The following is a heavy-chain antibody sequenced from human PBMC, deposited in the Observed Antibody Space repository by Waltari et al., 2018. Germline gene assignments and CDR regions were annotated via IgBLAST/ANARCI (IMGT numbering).Heavy chain of an antibody. V-gene: IGHV1-3*01. CDR2: INAGNGNT. Sequence: QVQLVQSGAEVKTPGASVKVSCTASGSTFTSYAMHWVRQAPGPRLEWMGWINAGNGNTKYSQKFQGRVTITRDTSASTAYMELSSLRSEDTAVYYCARDRITMVQGVRFGWFDPWGQGTLVTVSS. CDR1: GSTFTSYA. CDR3: ARDRITMVQGVRFGWFDP. D-gene: IGHD3-10*01. J-gene: IGHJ5*02.